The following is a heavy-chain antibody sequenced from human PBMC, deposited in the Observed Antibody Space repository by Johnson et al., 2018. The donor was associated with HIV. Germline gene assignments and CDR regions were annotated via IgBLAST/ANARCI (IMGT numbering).Heavy chain of an antibody. J-gene: IGHJ3*02. CDR2: IYSSGST. CDR1: GFTVSTNY. V-gene: IGHV3-66*03. D-gene: IGHD1-7*01. CDR3: ARDWELGAFDI. Sequence: VQLVESGGGLIQPGGSLRLSCAASGFTVSTNYMSWVRQAPGKGLDWVSVIYSSGSTYYTDSVKGRFTTSRDNSKNTVYLQMNSLRAKDTAVYYCARDWELGAFDIWGQGTMVTVSS.